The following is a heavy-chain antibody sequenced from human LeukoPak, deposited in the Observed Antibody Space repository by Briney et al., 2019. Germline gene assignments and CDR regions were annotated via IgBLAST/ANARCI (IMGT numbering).Heavy chain of an antibody. D-gene: IGHD3-10*01. J-gene: IGHJ5*02. CDR2: ISAYNGNT. Sequence: ASVRVSCKASGYTFTSYGISWVRQAPGQGLEWMGWISAYNGNTNYAQKLQGRVTMTTDTSTSTAYMELRSLRSDDTAVYYCARGSGRVRGVTWFDPWGQGTLVTVSS. CDR3: ARGSGRVRGVTWFDP. V-gene: IGHV1-18*01. CDR1: GYTFTSYG.